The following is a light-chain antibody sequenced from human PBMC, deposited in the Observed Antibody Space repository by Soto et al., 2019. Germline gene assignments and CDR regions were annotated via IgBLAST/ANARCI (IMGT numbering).Light chain of an antibody. V-gene: IGKV3-20*01. CDR1: QSVSSSY. Sequence: TQYPCSWPLPPAERPTLSCRASQSVSSSYLAWYQQKHGQAPRLLIYEASTRATGIPDRFSGSGSGTDGTITISRLETEDCAVYYCQQYGSSTGTFGQGTKVDIK. CDR2: EAS. CDR3: QQYGSSTGT. J-gene: IGKJ1*01.